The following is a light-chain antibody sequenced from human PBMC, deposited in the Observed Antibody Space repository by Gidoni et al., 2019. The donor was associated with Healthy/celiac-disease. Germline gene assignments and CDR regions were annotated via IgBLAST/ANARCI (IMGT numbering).Light chain of an antibody. CDR3: QQYYSTPRFT. Sequence: DILMTQSPDSLAVSLGERATINCKSSQSVLYSYNNKNYLAWYHQKTGQPPKLHIYWASTRESGVPDRFSGSGSGTDFTLTIISLQAEDVAVYYCQQYYSTPRFTFGPGTKVDIK. V-gene: IGKV4-1*01. CDR1: QSVLYSYNNKNY. CDR2: WAS. J-gene: IGKJ3*01.